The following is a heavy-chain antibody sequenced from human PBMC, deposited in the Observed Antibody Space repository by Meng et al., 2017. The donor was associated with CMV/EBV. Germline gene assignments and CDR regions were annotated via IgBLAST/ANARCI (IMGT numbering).Heavy chain of an antibody. D-gene: IGHD2-21*02. V-gene: IGHV1-46*01. Sequence: WKASGYTFISYYMHWVRQAPGQGLEWMGIINPSGGSTSYAQKFKGRVTMTRDTSTSTVYMELSSLRSEDTAVYYCARGGTAAPLDYWGQGTLVTVSS. J-gene: IGHJ4*02. CDR2: INPSGGST. CDR3: ARGGTAAPLDY. CDR1: GYTFISYY.